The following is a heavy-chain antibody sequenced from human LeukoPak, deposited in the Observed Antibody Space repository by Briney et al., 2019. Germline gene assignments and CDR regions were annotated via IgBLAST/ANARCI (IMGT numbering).Heavy chain of an antibody. CDR1: GFTFSSSA. V-gene: IGHV3-30*18. D-gene: IGHD2-15*01. Sequence: PGGSLRLSCAASGFTFSSSAMHWVRQAPGKGLEWVAVISYGGNTKYYADSVKGRFTISRDNSKNTLYLQMDSLRVEDTAVYYCAKDDCSGGSCLSHGMDVWGQGTTVTVSS. CDR2: ISYGGNTK. CDR3: AKDDCSGGSCLSHGMDV. J-gene: IGHJ6*02.